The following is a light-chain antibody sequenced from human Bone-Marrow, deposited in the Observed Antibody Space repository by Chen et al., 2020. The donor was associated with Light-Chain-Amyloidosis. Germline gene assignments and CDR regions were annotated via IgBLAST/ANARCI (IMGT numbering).Light chain of an antibody. CDR3: QQYGTSPRT. Sequence: EIVLTQSPGTLSLSPGEGANLSCRASQTISSNYLTWYQQKFGQAPRLLIYGSSSRATGIPDRFTGCGSGTDFTLTINILEPEDFAMYYGQQYGTSPRTFGVKTKMEIK. V-gene: IGKV3-20*01. CDR2: GSS. CDR1: QTISSNY. J-gene: IGKJ4*01.